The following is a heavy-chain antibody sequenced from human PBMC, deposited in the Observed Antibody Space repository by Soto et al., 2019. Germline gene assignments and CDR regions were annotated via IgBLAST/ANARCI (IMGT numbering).Heavy chain of an antibody. CDR1: GYTFSTYD. J-gene: IGHJ4*02. D-gene: IGHD6-25*01. Sequence: ASVKVSCKASGYTFSTYDIHWVRQATGQGLEWIGWMNPNTGNSGSAQKFQGRVTMTRNTSITTAYMEVSSLRSDDTAVYFCARRKERSGPNYFDLWGQGTLVTVSS. CDR3: ARRKERSGPNYFDL. CDR2: MNPNTGNS. V-gene: IGHV1-8*01.